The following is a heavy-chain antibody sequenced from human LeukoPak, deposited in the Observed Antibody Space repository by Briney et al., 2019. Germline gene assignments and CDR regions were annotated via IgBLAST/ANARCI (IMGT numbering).Heavy chain of an antibody. V-gene: IGHV3-23*01. J-gene: IGHJ4*02. CDR1: GFTFSTDG. Sequence: GGSLRLSCAASGFTFSTDGMSWVRQAPGKGLEWVSGISGSGGSAYYADSVKGRFTISRDISKDTLYLEMNSLRAEDTAVYYCAKVAGSGSYYNGFDSWGQGTLVTVSS. CDR2: ISGSGGSA. D-gene: IGHD3-10*01. CDR3: AKVAGSGSYYNGFDS.